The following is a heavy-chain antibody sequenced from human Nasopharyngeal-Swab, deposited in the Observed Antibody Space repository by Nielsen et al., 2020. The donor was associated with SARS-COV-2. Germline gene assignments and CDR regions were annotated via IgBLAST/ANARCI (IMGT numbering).Heavy chain of an antibody. CDR1: GFTVSSNY. CDR3: AKDRYCSGGACYFNGFDS. CDR2: TGSGSTT. Sequence: GGSLRLSCAASGFTVSSNYMSWVRQAPGKGLEWVSSVTGSGSTTKYADSVKGRFTISRDNSNKKVYLQMHSLRAEDSAVYYCAKDRYCSGGACYFNGFDSWGQGTLVTVSS. D-gene: IGHD2-15*01. J-gene: IGHJ4*02. V-gene: IGHV3-53*01.